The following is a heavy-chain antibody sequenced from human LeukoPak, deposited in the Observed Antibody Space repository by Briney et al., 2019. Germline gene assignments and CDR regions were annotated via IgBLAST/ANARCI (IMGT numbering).Heavy chain of an antibody. V-gene: IGHV3-49*04. Sequence: PGRSLRLSCTASGFTFGDYAMSWVRQAPGKGLEWVGFIRSKAYGGTTEYAASVKGRFTISRDDSKSIAYLQMNSLETEDTAVYYCTRGSSGWYSDAFDIWGQGTMVTVSS. CDR2: IRSKAYGGTT. CDR3: TRGSSGWYSDAFDI. CDR1: GFTFGDYA. J-gene: IGHJ3*02. D-gene: IGHD6-19*01.